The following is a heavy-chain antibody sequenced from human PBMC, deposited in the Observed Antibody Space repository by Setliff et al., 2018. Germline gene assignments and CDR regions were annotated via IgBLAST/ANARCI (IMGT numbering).Heavy chain of an antibody. V-gene: IGHV1-18*04. Sequence: ASVKVSCKTSGYRFTSFGFSWVRQAPGQGLEWMGWISPYSGESNYAQKFQDRPTVTADTSTKTIYMELRSLTSDDTAVYFCTRSRGPRVVLAADFDFWGQGTRVTVSS. CDR3: TRSRGPRVVLAADFDF. CDR2: ISPYSGES. CDR1: GYRFTSFG. J-gene: IGHJ4*02. D-gene: IGHD3-16*01.